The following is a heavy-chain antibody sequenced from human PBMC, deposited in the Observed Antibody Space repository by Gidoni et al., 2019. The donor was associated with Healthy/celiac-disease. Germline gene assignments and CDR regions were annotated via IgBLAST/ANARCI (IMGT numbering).Heavy chain of an antibody. CDR1: GGSISSGGYY. V-gene: IGHV4-31*03. J-gene: IGHJ4*02. D-gene: IGHD6-13*01. CDR3: ARVGYSSSSSAFDY. Sequence: QVQLQESGPGLVKPSQTLSNTCTVSGGSISSGGYYWSWIRHHPGRGLEWIGYIYYSVSTYYNPSLKLRVTISVDTSKNQFSLKLSSVTAADPAVYYCARVGYSSSSSAFDYWVQGTLFTVSS. CDR2: IYYSVST.